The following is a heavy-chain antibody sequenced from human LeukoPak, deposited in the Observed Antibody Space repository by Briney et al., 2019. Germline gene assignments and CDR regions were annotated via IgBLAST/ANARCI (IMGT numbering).Heavy chain of an antibody. CDR2: IYPGDSDT. CDR1: GYSFTSYW. D-gene: IGHD6-13*01. CDR3: ARRIAAAGDGGYYYMDV. V-gene: IGHV5-51*01. J-gene: IGHJ6*03. Sequence: GESLKISCKGSGYSFTSYWIGWVRQMPGKGLEWMGIIYPGDSDTRYSPSFQGQVTISADKSISTAYLQWSSLKASDTAMYYCARRIAAAGDGGYYYMDVWGKGTTVTASS.